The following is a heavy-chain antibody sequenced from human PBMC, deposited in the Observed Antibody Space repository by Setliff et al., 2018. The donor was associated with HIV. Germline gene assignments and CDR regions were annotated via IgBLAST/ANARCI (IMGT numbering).Heavy chain of an antibody. CDR1: GGSISSGSYY. V-gene: IGHV4-61*02. CDR2: IYTSGST. D-gene: IGHD3-22*01. CDR3: ATFDYYDSSGFYYGGGH. Sequence: SETLSLTCTVSGGSISSGSYYWSWIRQPAGKGLGGIGRIYTSGSTKYDPSLKSRVTISVATSKNQFSLKVSSVTAADTAVYYCATFDYYDSSGFYYGGGHWGQGTLVTVSS. J-gene: IGHJ4*02.